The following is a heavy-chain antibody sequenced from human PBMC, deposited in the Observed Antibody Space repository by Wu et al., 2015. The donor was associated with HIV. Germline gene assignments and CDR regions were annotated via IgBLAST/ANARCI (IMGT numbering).Heavy chain of an antibody. D-gene: IGHD5-18*01. J-gene: IGHJ3*02. CDR3: ARNRVGVGYIDAFDI. V-gene: IGHV1-2*02. CDR1: GYTFTGYY. CDR2: INPNSGGT. Sequence: QVQLVQSGAEVKKPGASVKVSCKASGYTFTGYYMHWVRQAPGQGLEWMGWINPNSGGTNYAQKFQGRVTMTRDTSISTAYMELSRLRSDDTAVYYCARNRVGVGYIDAFDIWGPRDKWSPSLQ.